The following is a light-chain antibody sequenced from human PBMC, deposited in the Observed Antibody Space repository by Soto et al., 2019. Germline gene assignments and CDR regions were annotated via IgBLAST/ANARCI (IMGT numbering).Light chain of an antibody. CDR1: QGIRND. J-gene: IGKJ2*01. V-gene: IGKV1-6*01. CDR2: AAS. CDR3: LQDYNYPYT. Sequence: AIQMTQSPSSLSASVGDRVTITCRASQGIRNDLGWYQQKQGKAPKLLIYAASSLQSGVPSRFSGSGSGIDGTLTISSLQPEDFATYYCLQDYNYPYTFGQGTKLEIK.